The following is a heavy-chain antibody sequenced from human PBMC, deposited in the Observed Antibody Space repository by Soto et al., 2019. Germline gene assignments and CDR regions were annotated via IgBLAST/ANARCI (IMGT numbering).Heavy chain of an antibody. Sequence: QVPLEESGGGVVQPGRSLRLSCAASGFTFSSYGMHWVRQAPGKGLEWVAVISYDGTSTDFADSVKGRFTISRDNSKNAPFLEMNSLRAEDTAVYYCAKDLGGGWIPDYFDHWGQGTLVTVSS. D-gene: IGHD3-16*01. J-gene: IGHJ4*02. CDR1: GFTFSSYG. CDR3: AKDLGGGWIPDYFDH. CDR2: ISYDGTST. V-gene: IGHV3-30*18.